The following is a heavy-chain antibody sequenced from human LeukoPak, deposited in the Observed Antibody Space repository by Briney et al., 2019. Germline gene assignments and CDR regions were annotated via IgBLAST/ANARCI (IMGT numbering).Heavy chain of an antibody. Sequence: PSETLSLTCTVSGASISSTSYCWGWIRQPAGKGLEWIGRIYTSGSTNYNPSLKSRVTISVDTSKNQFSLKLSSVTAADTAVYYCARELRYFDWLESFDYWGQGTLVTVSS. D-gene: IGHD3-9*01. CDR2: IYTSGST. J-gene: IGHJ4*02. CDR3: ARELRYFDWLESFDY. V-gene: IGHV4-61*02. CDR1: GASISSTSYC.